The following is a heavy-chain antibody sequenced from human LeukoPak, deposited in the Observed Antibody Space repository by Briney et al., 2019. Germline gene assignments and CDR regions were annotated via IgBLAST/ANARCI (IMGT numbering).Heavy chain of an antibody. D-gene: IGHD6-13*01. CDR2: IYYSGST. CDR3: ARDTPYSSSWYVGNYYYYGMDV. Sequence: SSETLSLTCTVSGGSISSGDYYWSWIRQPPGEGLEWIGYIYYSGSTYYNPSLKSRVTISVDKSKNQFSLKLSSVTAADTAVYYCARDTPYSSSWYVGNYYYYGMDVWGQGTTVTVSS. V-gene: IGHV4-30-4*01. J-gene: IGHJ6*02. CDR1: GGSISSGDYY.